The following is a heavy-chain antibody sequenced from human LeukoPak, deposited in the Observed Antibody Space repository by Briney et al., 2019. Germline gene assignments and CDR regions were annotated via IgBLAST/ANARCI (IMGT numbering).Heavy chain of an antibody. CDR1: RLTFSDYA. V-gene: IGHV3-7*01. D-gene: IGHD1-1*01. CDR3: VRDFSLTRLERPFDY. CDR2: INRDGSEK. Sequence: PGGSLRLSCTTFRLTFSDYAMSWVRQAPGKGLEWVANINRDGSEKYYVDSVKGRFTISRDNAKNSLYLQMNSLRAEDTAVYYCVRDFSLTRLERPFDYWGQGTLVTVSS. J-gene: IGHJ4*02.